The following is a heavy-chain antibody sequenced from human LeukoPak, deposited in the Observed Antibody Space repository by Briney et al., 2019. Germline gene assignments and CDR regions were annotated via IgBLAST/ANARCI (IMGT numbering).Heavy chain of an antibody. Sequence: GGSLRLSCAASGFTFSSYAMSWVRQAPGTGLGWVSGISGSGTSTYHADSVKGRFTISRDNSKNTLYLQMNSLRAEDTAVYYCARDRVYAPGSRDAFGIWGQGTMVAVSS. J-gene: IGHJ3*02. CDR3: ARDRVYAPGSRDAFGI. CDR1: GFTFSSYA. D-gene: IGHD3-10*01. CDR2: ISGSGTST. V-gene: IGHV3-23*01.